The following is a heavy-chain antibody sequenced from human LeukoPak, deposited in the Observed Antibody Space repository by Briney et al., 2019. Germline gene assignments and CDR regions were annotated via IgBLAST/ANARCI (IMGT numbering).Heavy chain of an antibody. CDR1: GYTFTSYG. V-gene: IGHV1-18*04. Sequence: ASVKVSYKASGYTFTSYGISWVRQAPGQGLEWMGWISAYNGNTNYAQKLQGRVTMTTDTSTSTAYMELRSLRSDDTAVYYWARARMEVDDHGDYNGVYYYYGMDLWGKGTTVTVSS. D-gene: IGHD4-17*01. J-gene: IGHJ6*04. CDR2: ISAYNGNT. CDR3: ARARMEVDDHGDYNGVYYYYGMDL.